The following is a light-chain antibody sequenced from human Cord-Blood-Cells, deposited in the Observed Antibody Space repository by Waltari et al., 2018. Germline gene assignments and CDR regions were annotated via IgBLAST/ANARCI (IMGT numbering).Light chain of an antibody. CDR2: GNS. CDR1: SPNIGAGYD. J-gene: IGLJ1*01. Sequence: SVLTQPPSVSGAPGQRVTTSCTGSSPNIGAGYDVHWYQQLPGTAPKLLIYGNSNRPSGVPDRFSGSKSGTSASLAITGLQAEDEADYYCQSYDSSLSGYVFGTGTKVTVL. CDR3: QSYDSSLSGYV. V-gene: IGLV1-40*01.